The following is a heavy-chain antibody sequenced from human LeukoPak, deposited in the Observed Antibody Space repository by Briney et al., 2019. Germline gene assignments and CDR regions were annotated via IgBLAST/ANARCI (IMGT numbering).Heavy chain of an antibody. D-gene: IGHD3-3*01. Sequence: PSGTLSLTCAVSGGSISSGSYYWSWIRQPAGKGLEWIGRIYTSGSTNYNPSLKSRVTISVDTSKNQFSLKLSSVTAADTAVYYCARDGGLPHDFDPTPTHFDYWGQGTLVTVSS. V-gene: IGHV4-61*02. J-gene: IGHJ4*02. CDR1: GGSISSGSYY. CDR2: IYTSGST. CDR3: ARDGGLPHDFDPTPTHFDY.